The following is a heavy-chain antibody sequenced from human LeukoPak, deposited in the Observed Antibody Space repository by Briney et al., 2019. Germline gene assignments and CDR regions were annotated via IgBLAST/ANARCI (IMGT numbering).Heavy chain of an antibody. D-gene: IGHD2-8*02. J-gene: IGHJ4*02. CDR1: GYTFSSYY. Sequence: GASVKVSCKASGYTFSSYYIHWVRQAPGQGLQWMGVINPSGSNSRYAEEFQGRVTMTRDTSTNTVNMELSSLRSNDTAVYYCSSPKSPYECTGPHNWGQGTQVTVSS. V-gene: IGHV1-46*01. CDR3: SSPKSPYECTGPHN. CDR2: INPSGSNS.